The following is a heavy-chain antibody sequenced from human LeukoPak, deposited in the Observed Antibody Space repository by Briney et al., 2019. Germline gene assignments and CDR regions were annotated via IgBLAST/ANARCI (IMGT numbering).Heavy chain of an antibody. Sequence: SETLSLTCAVYGGSFSGYYWSWTRQPPGKGLEWIGEINHSGSTNYNPSLKSRVTISVDTSKNQFSLKLSSVTAADTAVYYCARGRAVPVDYWGQGTLVTVSS. V-gene: IGHV4-34*01. CDR2: INHSGST. CDR3: ARGRAVPVDY. J-gene: IGHJ4*02. CDR1: GGSFSGYY. D-gene: IGHD4-17*01.